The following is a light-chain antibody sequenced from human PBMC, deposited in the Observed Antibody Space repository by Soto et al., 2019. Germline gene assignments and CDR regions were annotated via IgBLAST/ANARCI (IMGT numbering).Light chain of an antibody. CDR1: SSDVGGYNY. Sequence: QSALTQPASVSGSPGQSIAISCTGTSSDVGGYNYVSWYQQHPGKAPKLMIYDVSSRPSGVSDRFSGSKSGNTASLTISGLQAEDESDYYCSSHTSSSTLVFGGGTKLTVL. CDR3: SSHTSSSTLV. J-gene: IGLJ2*01. V-gene: IGLV2-14*01. CDR2: DVS.